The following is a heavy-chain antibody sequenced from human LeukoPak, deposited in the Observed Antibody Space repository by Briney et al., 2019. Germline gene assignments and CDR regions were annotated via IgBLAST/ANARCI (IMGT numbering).Heavy chain of an antibody. CDR1: GFTFSSYA. D-gene: IGHD6-19*01. Sequence: GGSLRLSCAVSGFTFSSYAMSWVRQAPGKGLEWVSGISGSGGSTYYADSVKGRFTISRDNAKNSLYLQMNSLRAEDTAVYYCAREAITQQWLVGRYFDSWGQGPLATVSS. CDR3: AREAITQQWLVGRYFDS. V-gene: IGHV3-23*01. J-gene: IGHJ4*02. CDR2: ISGSGGST.